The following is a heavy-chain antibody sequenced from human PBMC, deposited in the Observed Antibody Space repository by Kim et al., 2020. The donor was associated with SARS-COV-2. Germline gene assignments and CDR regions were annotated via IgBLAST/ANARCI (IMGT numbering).Heavy chain of an antibody. Sequence: SLKSRVTIAVDTSKNQFSRKLSSVTAADTAVYYCARPGGYGSGSSTRFDPWGQGTLVTVSS. D-gene: IGHD3-10*01. CDR3: ARPGGYGSGSSTRFDP. J-gene: IGHJ5*02. V-gene: IGHV4-39*01.